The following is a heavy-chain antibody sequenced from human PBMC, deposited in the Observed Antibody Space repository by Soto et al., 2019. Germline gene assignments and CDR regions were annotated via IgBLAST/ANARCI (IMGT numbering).Heavy chain of an antibody. CDR2: ISYDGSNK. V-gene: IGHV3-30-3*01. Sequence: GGSLRLSCAASGFTFSSYAMHWVRQAPGKGLEWVAVISYDGSNKYYADSVKGRFTISRDNSKNTLYLQMNSLRAEDTAVYYCARDLTTANYYYYYGMDVWGQGTTVTVS. J-gene: IGHJ6*02. CDR3: ARDLTTANYYYYYGMDV. D-gene: IGHD4-4*01. CDR1: GFTFSSYA.